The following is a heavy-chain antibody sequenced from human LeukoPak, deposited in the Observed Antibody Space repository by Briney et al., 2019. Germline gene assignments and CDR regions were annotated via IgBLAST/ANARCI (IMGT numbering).Heavy chain of an antibody. D-gene: IGHD6-19*01. CDR1: GFTFSSYW. V-gene: IGHV3-7*03. CDR2: IKQDESEK. J-gene: IGHJ3*02. Sequence: PGGSLRLSCAASGFTFSSYWMSWVRQAPGKGLEWVANIKQDESEKYYVSSVKGRFTISRDKAKTSLYLQMNSLRAEDTAVYYCARDVVSSGWDAFDIWGQGTMVTVSS. CDR3: ARDVVSSGWDAFDI.